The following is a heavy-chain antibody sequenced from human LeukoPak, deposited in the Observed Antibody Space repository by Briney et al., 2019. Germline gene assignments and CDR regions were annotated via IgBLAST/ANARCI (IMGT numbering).Heavy chain of an antibody. V-gene: IGHV3-7*01. Sequence: GGSLRLSCAASGFTFSIYAMNWVRQAPGKGLEWVANIKQDGSEKYYVDSVRGRFTISRDNAKNSLYLQMNSLRAEDTAVYYCARDYFWSPLDYWGQGTLVTVSS. CDR2: IKQDGSEK. D-gene: IGHD2-8*02. J-gene: IGHJ4*02. CDR3: ARDYFWSPLDY. CDR1: GFTFSIYA.